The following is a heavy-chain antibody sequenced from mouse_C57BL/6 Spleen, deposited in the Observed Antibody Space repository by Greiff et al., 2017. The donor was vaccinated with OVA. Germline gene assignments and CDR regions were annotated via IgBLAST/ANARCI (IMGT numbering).Heavy chain of an antibody. J-gene: IGHJ4*01. CDR2: INPNNGGT. Sequence: VQLQQSGPELVKPGASVKISCKASGYTFTDYYMNWVKQSHGKSLEWIGDINPNNGGTSYNQKFKGKATLTVDKSSSTAYMELRSLTSEDSAVYYCAIDSSGHYYAMDYWGQGTSVTVSS. V-gene: IGHV1-26*01. CDR1: GYTFTDYY. D-gene: IGHD3-2*02. CDR3: AIDSSGHYYAMDY.